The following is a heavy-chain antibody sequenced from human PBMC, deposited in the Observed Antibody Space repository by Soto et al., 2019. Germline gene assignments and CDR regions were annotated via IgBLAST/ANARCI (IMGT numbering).Heavy chain of an antibody. Sequence: SETLSLTCAVYGGSFSGYYWSWIRQPPGKGLEWIGEINHSGSTNYNPSLKSRVTISVDTSKNQFSLKLSSVTAADTAVYYCARGRRRDYYGSGSYARPFDYWGQGTLVTV. CDR2: INHSGST. D-gene: IGHD3-10*01. CDR3: ARGRRRDYYGSGSYARPFDY. CDR1: GGSFSGYY. J-gene: IGHJ4*02. V-gene: IGHV4-34*01.